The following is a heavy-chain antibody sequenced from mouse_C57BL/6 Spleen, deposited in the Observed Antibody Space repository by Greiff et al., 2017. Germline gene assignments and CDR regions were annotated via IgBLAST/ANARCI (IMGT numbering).Heavy chain of an antibody. J-gene: IGHJ2*01. CDR1: GYTFTDYY. CDR3: ARGLTAPYYFDY. V-gene: IGHV1-19*01. Sequence: VQLQQSGPVLVKPGASVTMSCKASGYTFTDYYMNWVKQSHGKSLEWIGVINPYNGGTSYNQKFKGKATLTVDKSSSPAYMELNSLTSEDSAVYYCARGLTAPYYFDYWGQGTTLTGSS. CDR2: INPYNGGT. D-gene: IGHD4-1*01.